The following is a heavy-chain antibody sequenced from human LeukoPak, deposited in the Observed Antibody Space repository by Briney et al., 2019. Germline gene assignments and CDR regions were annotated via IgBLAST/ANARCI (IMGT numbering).Heavy chain of an antibody. J-gene: IGHJ6*02. CDR2: IYYSGST. D-gene: IGHD2-2*02. CDR1: GGSISSSSYY. V-gene: IGHV4-39*01. Sequence: PSETLSLTCTVSGGSISSSSYYWGWIRQPPGKGLEWIGSIYYSGSTYYNPSLKSRVTISVDTSKSQFSLKLSSVTAADTAVYYCASYCSSTSCYTHGEYYYDGMDVWGQGTTVTVSS. CDR3: ASYCSSTSCYTHGEYYYDGMDV.